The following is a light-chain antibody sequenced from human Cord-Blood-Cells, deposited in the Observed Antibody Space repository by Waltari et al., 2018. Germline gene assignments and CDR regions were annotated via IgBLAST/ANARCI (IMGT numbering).Light chain of an antibody. J-gene: IGLJ1*01. V-gene: IGLV2-8*01. CDR1: SSDVGGYHY. Sequence: QSALTQPPSASVSPGQSVTISCTGTSSDVGGYHYVSWYQQHPGNTTKPKIYEVSKRPSGVPDRYSGSKSGNTASLTVSGLQAEDEADYYCSSYAGSNNYVFGTGTKVTVL. CDR2: EVS. CDR3: SSYAGSNNYV.